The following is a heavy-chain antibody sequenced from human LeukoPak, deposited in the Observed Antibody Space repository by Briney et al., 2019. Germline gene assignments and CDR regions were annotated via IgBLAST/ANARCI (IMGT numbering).Heavy chain of an antibody. V-gene: IGHV4-59*01. CDR2: IYYSGST. J-gene: IGHJ6*03. D-gene: IGHD4-17*01. CDR1: GGSISSYY. CDR3: ARDGAYGDYYYYYYMDV. Sequence: PSETLSLTCTVSGGSISSYYWSWLRQPPGKGLEWIGYIYYSGSTNYNPSLKSRVTISVDTSKNQFSLKLSSVTAADTAVYYCARDGAYGDYYYYYYMDVWGKGTTVTVSS.